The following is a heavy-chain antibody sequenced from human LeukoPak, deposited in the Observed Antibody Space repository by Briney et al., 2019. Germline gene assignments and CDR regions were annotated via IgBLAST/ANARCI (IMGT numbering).Heavy chain of an antibody. V-gene: IGHV4-59*01. CDR3: ARDYGSYGVYNWFDP. CDR2: IYYSGST. J-gene: IGHJ5*02. D-gene: IGHD1-26*01. Sequence: SETLSLTCTVSGGSISSYYWSWIRQPPGKGLEWIGYIYYSGSTNYNPSLKSRVTISVDTSKNQFSLKLSSVTAADTAVYYCARDYGSYGVYNWFDPWGQGTLVTVSS. CDR1: GGSISSYY.